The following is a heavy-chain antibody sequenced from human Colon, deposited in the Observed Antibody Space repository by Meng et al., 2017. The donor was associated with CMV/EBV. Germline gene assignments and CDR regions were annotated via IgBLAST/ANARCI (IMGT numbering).Heavy chain of an antibody. D-gene: IGHD6-19*01. CDR1: GGSISSSKW. CDR3: ARQSGWYCFDS. Sequence: SETLSLTCSVSGGSISSSKWWSWVRQSPGKGLEWIGEIFNSESTNYNPSLESRVTISVDKSKNQFSLKLSSVTAADTAVYYCARQSGWYCFDSWGQGTLVTV. J-gene: IGHJ4*02. CDR2: IFNSEST. V-gene: IGHV4-4*02.